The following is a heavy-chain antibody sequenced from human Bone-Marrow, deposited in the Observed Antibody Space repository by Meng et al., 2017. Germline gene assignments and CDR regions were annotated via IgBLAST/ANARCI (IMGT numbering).Heavy chain of an antibody. CDR3: ATRGNPYLNC. Sequence: QGQLGQAGAEVKKLGASVKVSCEASGYTLSSDGFSWVRQAPGQGLEWLGWINTYNGKTDYAQKFQGRITMTTDTFTSTAYMELRNLRSDDTAVYYCATRGNPYLNCWGQGTLVTVSS. CDR2: INTYNGKT. CDR1: GYTLSSDG. V-gene: IGHV1-18*01. J-gene: IGHJ4*02.